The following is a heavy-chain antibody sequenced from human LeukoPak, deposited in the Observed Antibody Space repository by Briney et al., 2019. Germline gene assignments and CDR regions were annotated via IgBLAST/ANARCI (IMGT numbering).Heavy chain of an antibody. CDR1: GFTVSSNY. V-gene: IGHV3-66*01. CDR2: IYSGGST. J-gene: IGHJ4*02. CDR3: ARISSYDSDDY. D-gene: IGHD3-22*01. Sequence: GGSLRLSCAASGFTVSSNYMSWVRQAPGKGLEWVSVIYSGGSTYYADSVKGRFTISRGNSKNTLYLQMNSLRAEDTAVYYCARISSYDSDDYWGQGTLVTVSS.